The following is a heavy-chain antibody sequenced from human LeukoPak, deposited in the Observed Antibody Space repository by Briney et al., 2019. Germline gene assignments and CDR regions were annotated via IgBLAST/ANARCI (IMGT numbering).Heavy chain of an antibody. Sequence: GGSLRLSCAASGFTFSRYTMNWVRQAPGKGLEWVSSISSSRYIYYADSVKGRFTISRDNAKNSLYLQMNSLRAEDTAVYYCGRDRLLDTATSDAFDIWGQGTMVTVSS. CDR1: GFTFSRYT. J-gene: IGHJ3*02. D-gene: IGHD5-18*01. CDR2: ISSSRYI. CDR3: GRDRLLDTATSDAFDI. V-gene: IGHV3-21*01.